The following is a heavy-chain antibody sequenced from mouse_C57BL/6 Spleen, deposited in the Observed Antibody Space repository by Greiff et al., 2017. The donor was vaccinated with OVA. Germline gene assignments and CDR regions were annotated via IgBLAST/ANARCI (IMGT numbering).Heavy chain of an antibody. CDR3: ARDYDVSYFDD. CDR2: INPSSGYT. CDR1: GYTFTSYW. V-gene: IGHV1-7*01. J-gene: IGHJ2*01. D-gene: IGHD2-4*01. Sequence: VQLQQSGAELAKPGASVKLSCKASGYTFTSYWMPWVKQRPGQGLEWIGYINPSSGYTKYNQKFKDKATLTADKSSSTAYMQLSSLTYEDSAVYYCARDYDVSYFDDWGQGTTLTVSS.